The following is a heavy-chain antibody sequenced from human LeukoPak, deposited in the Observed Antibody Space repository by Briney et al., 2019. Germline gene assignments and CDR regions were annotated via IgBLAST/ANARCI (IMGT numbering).Heavy chain of an antibody. Sequence: PGGSLRLSCAASGFTFSSYGMHWVRQAPGKGLEWVAVISYDGSNKYYADSVKGRFTISRDDAKNSLYLQMNSLRAEDTAVYYCARIQLYHGDFDYWGQGTLVTVSS. J-gene: IGHJ4*02. CDR1: GFTFSSYG. D-gene: IGHD1-1*01. CDR2: ISYDGSNK. CDR3: ARIQLYHGDFDY. V-gene: IGHV3-30*03.